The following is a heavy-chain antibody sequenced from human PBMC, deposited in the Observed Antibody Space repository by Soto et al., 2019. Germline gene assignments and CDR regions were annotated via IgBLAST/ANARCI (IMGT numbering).Heavy chain of an antibody. V-gene: IGHV1-2*04. CDR2: INPNSGGT. CDR3: ARDFPKYYDSSGSYHFDY. D-gene: IGHD3-22*01. J-gene: IGHJ4*02. Sequence: QVPLVQSGAEVKKPGASVKVSCKASGYTFTGYYMHWVRQAPGQGLEWMGWINPNSGGTNYAQKFQGWVTMTRDTSISTAYMELSRLRSDDTAVYYCARDFPKYYDSSGSYHFDYGGQGTLVTVSS. CDR1: GYTFTGYY.